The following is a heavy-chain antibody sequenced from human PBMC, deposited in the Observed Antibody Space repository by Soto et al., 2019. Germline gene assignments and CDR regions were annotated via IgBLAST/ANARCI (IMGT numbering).Heavy chain of an antibody. J-gene: IGHJ4*02. Sequence: QVQLQQWGAGLLKPSETLSLTCAVYGGSFSGYYWSWIRQPPGKGLEWIGEINNSGSTNYNPSLKSRVTISVDTSKNQFSLKLSSVTAADTAVYYCARGFVVPAAIAESPVAKNLAARHPPNYFDYWGQGTLVTVSS. CDR2: INNSGST. CDR3: ARGFVVPAAIAESPVAKNLAARHPPNYFDY. CDR1: GGSFSGYY. D-gene: IGHD2-2*01. V-gene: IGHV4-34*01.